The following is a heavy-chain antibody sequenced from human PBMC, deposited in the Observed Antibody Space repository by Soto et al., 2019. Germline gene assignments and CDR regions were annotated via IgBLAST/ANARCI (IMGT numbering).Heavy chain of an antibody. CDR3: TTDTYYYDSSGFDY. J-gene: IGHJ4*02. V-gene: IGHV3-15*07. CDR2: IKSKTDGGTT. D-gene: IGHD3-22*01. CDR1: NAR. Sequence: NARMNWVRQAPGKGLEWVGRIKSKTDGGTTDYAAPVKGRFTISRDDSKNTLYLQMNSLKTEDTAVYYCTTDTYYYDSSGFDYWGQGTLVTVSS.